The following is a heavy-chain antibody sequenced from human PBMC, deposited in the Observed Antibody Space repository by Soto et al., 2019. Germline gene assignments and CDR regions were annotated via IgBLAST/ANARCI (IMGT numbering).Heavy chain of an antibody. J-gene: IGHJ4*02. CDR3: ARDKITGLFDY. CDR2: ISYSGST. CDR1: GASITTYY. Sequence: SETLSLTCTVSGASITTYYWSWIRQPPGKGLEWIGYISYSGSTDYNPSLKSRVTISFDASKNQISLKLASVTAADTAVYYCARDKITGLFDYWGQGTLVTVS. D-gene: IGHD2-8*02. V-gene: IGHV4-59*12.